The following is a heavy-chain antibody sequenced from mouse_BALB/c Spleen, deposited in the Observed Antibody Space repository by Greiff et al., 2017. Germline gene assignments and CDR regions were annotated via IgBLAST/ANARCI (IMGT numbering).Heavy chain of an antibody. J-gene: IGHJ1*01. CDR1: GYTFTSYY. CDR3: TREWYFDV. V-gene: IGHV1S81*02. Sequence: VQLQQSGAELVKPGASVKLSCKASGYTFTSYYMYWVKQRPGQGLEWIGEINPSNGGTNFNEKFKSKATLTVDKSSSTAYMQLSSLTSEDSAVYYCTREWYFDVWGAGTTVTVSS. CDR2: INPSNGGT.